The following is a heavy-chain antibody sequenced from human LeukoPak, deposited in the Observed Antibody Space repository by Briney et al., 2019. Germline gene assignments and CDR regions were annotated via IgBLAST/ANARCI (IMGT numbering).Heavy chain of an antibody. V-gene: IGHV3-20*03. CDR1: GFPFYDYG. Sequence: GSLGLSFAASGFPFYDYGMSWVRPAPGKGLEWVSGINWNGGSTGYADSVKGRFTISRDNAKNSLYLQMNSLRAEDTALYYCARVSTSFFLLDYWGQGTLVTVSS. D-gene: IGHD2-2*01. CDR3: ARVSTSFFLLDY. J-gene: IGHJ4*02. CDR2: INWNGGST.